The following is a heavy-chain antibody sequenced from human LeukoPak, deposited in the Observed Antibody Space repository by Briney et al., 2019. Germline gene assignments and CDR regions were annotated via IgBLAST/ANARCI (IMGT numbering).Heavy chain of an antibody. CDR3: VREYFYNSSGYRALRY. D-gene: IGHD3-22*01. CDR2: RNEDGSGK. J-gene: IGHJ4*02. CDR1: GFLINTFC. V-gene: IGHV3-7*01. Sequence: GGSLSLSCAASGFLINTFCLGWARLAPGPGLELVANRNEDGSGKYYVDSVKGRFALSRDNAKDSLYLQMPGLRAEDTAVYYCVREYFYNSSGYRALRYWGQGTLVTVSS.